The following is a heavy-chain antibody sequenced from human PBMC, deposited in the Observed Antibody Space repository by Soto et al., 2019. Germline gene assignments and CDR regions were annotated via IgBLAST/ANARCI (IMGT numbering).Heavy chain of an antibody. CDR1: GYSFTNYW. D-gene: IGHD3-16*02. V-gene: IGHV5-51*01. CDR3: ARQRGIGAFDI. Sequence: PGESLRISCKGSGYSFTNYWVGWVRQMPGKDLEWIGIIYPEDSETRYSPSFQGLVTISADKSISTAYLQWSSLKASDTAMYYCARQRGIGAFDIWGQGTMVT. J-gene: IGHJ3*02. CDR2: IYPEDSET.